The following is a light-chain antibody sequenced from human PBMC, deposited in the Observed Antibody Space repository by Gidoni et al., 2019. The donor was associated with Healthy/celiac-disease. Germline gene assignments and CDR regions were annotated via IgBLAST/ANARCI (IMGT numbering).Light chain of an antibody. CDR1: QSVSSSY. CDR3: QQYGSSPLST. CDR2: GAF. J-gene: IGKJ2*01. V-gene: IGKV3-20*01. Sequence: ELALPQSPATMSLSPGERATLSCRASQSVSSSYLAWYQLKPGQAPSLLICGAFSRATGSPDRFRGSGSWTDFTLTISRLEPEAFAVYYCQQYGSSPLSTFGQGTKLEIK.